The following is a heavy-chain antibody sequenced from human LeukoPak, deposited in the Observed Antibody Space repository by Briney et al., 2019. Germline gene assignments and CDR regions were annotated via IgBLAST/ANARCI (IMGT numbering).Heavy chain of an antibody. CDR2: IYYSGST. CDR3: ARHKPVTERWLQLGSGFDY. Sequence: PSETLSLTCTVSGGSISSSSYYWGWIRQPPGKGLEWIGSIYYSGSTYYNPSLKSRVTISVDTSKNQFSLKLSSVTAADTAVYYCARHKPVTERWLQLGSGFDYWGQGTLVTVSS. D-gene: IGHD5-24*01. CDR1: GGSISSSSYY. J-gene: IGHJ4*02. V-gene: IGHV4-39*01.